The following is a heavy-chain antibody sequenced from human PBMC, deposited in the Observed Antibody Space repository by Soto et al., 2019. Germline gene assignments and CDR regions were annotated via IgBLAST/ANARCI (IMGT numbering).Heavy chain of an antibody. D-gene: IGHD3-3*01. CDR2: IHDSGNT. J-gene: IGHJ6*02. CDR3: ASGEIGAPILGVPTVPYYSGLDV. CDR1: TLSVRSGTSY. V-gene: IGHV4-61*01. Sequence: QVQLQGSGPGLVKPSETLSLTCTVSTLSVRSGTSYWSWIRQTSGQGLEWIGYIHDSGNTKYNPSLKNRVTISVDTSMNQCSLKLSSATAADTGVYYCASGEIGAPILGVPTVPYYSGLDVWGHGTTVSVSS.